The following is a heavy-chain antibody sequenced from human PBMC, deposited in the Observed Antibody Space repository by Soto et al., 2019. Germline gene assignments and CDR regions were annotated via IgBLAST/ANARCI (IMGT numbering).Heavy chain of an antibody. V-gene: IGHV3-23*01. J-gene: IGHJ4*02. CDR3: AKDRACSSTNCDFDY. CDR1: GFSSSDYA. Sequence: GESLKISCAASGFSSSDYAMSWVRQAPGKGLEWVSGISNSGSGTFYADSVKGRSTISRDHSTNMIFLQLNSLRAEDTAIYYCAKDRACSSTNCDFDYWGQGTRVTVSS. CDR2: ISNSGSGT. D-gene: IGHD2-2*01.